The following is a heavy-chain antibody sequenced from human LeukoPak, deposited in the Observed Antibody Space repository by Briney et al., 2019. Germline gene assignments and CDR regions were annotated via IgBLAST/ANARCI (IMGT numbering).Heavy chain of an antibody. Sequence: ASVKVSCKASGYTFPRYGISWVRQAPGHGLEWMGWISAYNGNTNYAQKLQGRVTMTTDTSTSTAYMELRSLRSDDTAVYYCARDKYNSDWFISAADAFDIWGQGTMVTVSS. D-gene: IGHD3-9*01. CDR1: GYTFPRYG. V-gene: IGHV1-18*01. CDR3: ARDKYNSDWFISAADAFDI. CDR2: ISAYNGNT. J-gene: IGHJ3*02.